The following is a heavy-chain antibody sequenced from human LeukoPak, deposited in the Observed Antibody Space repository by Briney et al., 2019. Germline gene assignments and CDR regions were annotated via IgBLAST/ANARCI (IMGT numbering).Heavy chain of an antibody. CDR3: AKAGRSGWYPGWPFDI. V-gene: IGHV3-23*01. CDR2: IRDSGAST. J-gene: IGHJ3*02. Sequence: GGSLRLSCAASGFTFHTYAMSGVRQAPGKGVQWVSVIRDSGASTYYADSVKGRFTISRDNSKNTLYLQMNSLRAEDTAVYYCAKAGRSGWYPGWPFDIWGQGTMVTVSS. CDR1: GFTFHTYA. D-gene: IGHD6-19*01.